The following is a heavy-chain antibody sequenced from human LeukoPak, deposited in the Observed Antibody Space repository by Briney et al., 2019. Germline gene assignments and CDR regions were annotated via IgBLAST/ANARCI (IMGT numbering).Heavy chain of an antibody. CDR3: TSHFHYYDSSGYRNYFGY. V-gene: IGHV3-49*04. J-gene: IGHJ4*02. CDR2: IRSKAYGGTT. CDR1: GFTFGDYA. Sequence: GGSLRLSCTASGFTFGDYAMSWVRQAPGKGLEWVGFIRSKAYGGTTEYAASVKGRFTISRDDSKSIAYLQMNSLKTEDTAVYYCTSHFHYYDSSGYRNYFGYWGQGTLVTVSS. D-gene: IGHD3-22*01.